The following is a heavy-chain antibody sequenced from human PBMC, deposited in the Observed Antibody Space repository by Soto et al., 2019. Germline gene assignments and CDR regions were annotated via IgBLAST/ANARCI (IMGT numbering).Heavy chain of an antibody. CDR3: AAGGSGYYAN. D-gene: IGHD3-22*01. J-gene: IGHJ4*02. CDR1: GFTFSTYW. V-gene: IGHV3-74*01. CDR2: IKTDGTYA. Sequence: EVQLVESGGDLVQPGGSLRLSCAASGFTFSTYWMHWVRQAPGKGLLWVSRIKTDGTYATYADSVKGRFTISRDNAKNTRYLQMNSLRVEDAAVYYCAAGGSGYYANWGQGPLVTVSS.